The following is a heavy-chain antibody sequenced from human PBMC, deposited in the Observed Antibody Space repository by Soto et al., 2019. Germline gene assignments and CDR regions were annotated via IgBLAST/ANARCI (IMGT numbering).Heavy chain of an antibody. D-gene: IGHD3-22*01. CDR3: AGDYYDRSYVGYYYGMDV. V-gene: IGHV4-61*01. J-gene: IGHJ6*02. Sequence: SETLSLTCTVSGGSVSSGSYYWSWIRQPPGKGLEWIGYIYYSGSTNYNPSLKSRVTISVDTSKNQFSLKLSSVTAADTAVYYCAGDYYDRSYVGYYYGMDVWGQGTTVTVSS. CDR1: GGSVSSGSYY. CDR2: IYYSGST.